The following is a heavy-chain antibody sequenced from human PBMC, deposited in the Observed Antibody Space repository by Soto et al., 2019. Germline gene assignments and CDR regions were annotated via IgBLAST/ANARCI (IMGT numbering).Heavy chain of an antibody. J-gene: IGHJ3*02. D-gene: IGHD2-15*01. V-gene: IGHV4-31*03. CDR3: VCRTKTIDAFDI. CDR1: GVSISSGGYY. Sequence: SSETLSLTCTVSGVSISSGGYYWSWIRQHPGKGLEWIGYIYYSGSTYYNPSLKSRVTISVDTSKNQFSLKLSSVTAADTAVYYCVCRTKTIDAFDIWGQGTMVTVSS. CDR2: IYYSGST.